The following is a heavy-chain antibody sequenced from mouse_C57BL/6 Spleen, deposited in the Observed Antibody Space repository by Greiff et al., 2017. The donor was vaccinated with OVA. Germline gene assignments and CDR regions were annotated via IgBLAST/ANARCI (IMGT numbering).Heavy chain of an antibody. CDR3: ARHAGDD. J-gene: IGHJ4*01. Sequence: EVKLMESGGDLVKPGGSLKLSCAASGFTFSSYGMSWVRQTPDKRLEWVATISSGGSYTYYPDSVQGRFTISRDNAKNTLYLQMSSLKSEDTAMYYCARHAGDDWGQGTSVTVSS. CDR1: GFTFSSYG. V-gene: IGHV5-6*01. CDR2: ISSGGSYT.